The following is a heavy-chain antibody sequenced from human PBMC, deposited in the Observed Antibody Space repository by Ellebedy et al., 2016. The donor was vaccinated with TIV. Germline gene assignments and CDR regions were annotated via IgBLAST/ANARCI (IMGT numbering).Heavy chain of an antibody. V-gene: IGHV3-66*01. D-gene: IGHD3-22*01. CDR3: ARDLVEDYDSSGYGDAFDI. CDR2: IYSDGST. CDR1: GFIVSSNY. Sequence: GESLKISCAASGFIVSSNYMSWVRQAPGKGLEWVSVIYSDGSTYYADSVEGRFTISRDNSKNTLYLQMNSLRAEDTAVYYCARDLVEDYDSSGYGDAFDIWGQGTMVTVSS. J-gene: IGHJ3*02.